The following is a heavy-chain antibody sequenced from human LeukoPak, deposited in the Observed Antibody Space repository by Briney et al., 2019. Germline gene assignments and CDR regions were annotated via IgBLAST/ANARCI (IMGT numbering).Heavy chain of an antibody. CDR1: GDSVSTASNA. Sequence: SQTLSLTCAISGDSVSTASNAWYWIRQPPSRGLEWLGRTYYDSKWYTDYAVSVSGRTTINPDTSRNQLSLQLSFVTPEDTAVYYRVRLNWRRKAFDVWGQGTMVTVSS. V-gene: IGHV6-1*01. J-gene: IGHJ3*01. CDR3: VRLNWRRKAFDV. D-gene: IGHD1-20*01. CDR2: TYYDSKWYT.